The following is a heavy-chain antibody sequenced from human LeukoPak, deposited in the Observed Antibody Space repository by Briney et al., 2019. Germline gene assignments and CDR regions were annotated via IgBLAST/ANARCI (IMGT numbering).Heavy chain of an antibody. D-gene: IGHD1-1*01. Sequence: SETLSLTCTVSGGSISSYYWSWIRQPPGKGLEWIGYIYYSGSTNYNPSLKSRVTISVDTSKNQFSLKLSSVTAADTAGYYCARDRGTYLSFDYWGQGTLVTVSS. CDR1: GGSISSYY. J-gene: IGHJ4*02. CDR3: ARDRGTYLSFDY. CDR2: IYYSGST. V-gene: IGHV4-59*01.